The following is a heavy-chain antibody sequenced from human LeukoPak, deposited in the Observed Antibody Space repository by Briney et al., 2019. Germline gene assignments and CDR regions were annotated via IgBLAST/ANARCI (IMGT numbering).Heavy chain of an antibody. J-gene: IGHJ3*02. V-gene: IGHV4-39*07. D-gene: IGHD2-2*01. CDR3: ARVGYCSSTSCYRGAFDI. Sequence: SETLSLTCTVSGGSISSSSYYWGWIRQPPGKGLEWIGSIYYSGSTYHNPSLKSRVTISVDTSKNQFSLKLSSVTAADTAVYYCARVGYCSSTSCYRGAFDIWGQGTMVTVSS. CDR2: IYYSGST. CDR1: GGSISSSSYY.